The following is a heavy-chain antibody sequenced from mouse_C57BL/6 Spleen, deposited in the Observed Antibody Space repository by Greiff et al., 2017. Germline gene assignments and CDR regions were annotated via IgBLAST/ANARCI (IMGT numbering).Heavy chain of an antibody. V-gene: IGHV1-9*01. J-gene: IGHJ3*01. Sequence: QVQLQQSGAELMKPGASVKLSCKATGYTFNGYWIEWVKQRPGHGLEWIGVILPGSGSTNYNEKFKGKATFTADTSSNTSYMQLSSLTTEDSAIYYCAREWAWFAYWGQGTLVTVSA. CDR3: AREWAWFAY. CDR1: GYTFNGYW. CDR2: ILPGSGST.